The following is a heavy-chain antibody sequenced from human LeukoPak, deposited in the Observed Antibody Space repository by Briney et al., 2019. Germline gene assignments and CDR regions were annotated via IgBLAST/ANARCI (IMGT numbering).Heavy chain of an antibody. CDR1: GGSISSYY. CDR2: IYYSGST. D-gene: IGHD1-26*01. V-gene: IGHV4-59*01. Sequence: SETLSLTCTVSGGSISSYYWSWIRQPPGKGLEWIGYIYYSGSTNYNPSLKSRVTISVDTSKNQFSLKLSSVTAADTAVYYCARVTASCGGSYFIDYWGQGTLVTVSS. CDR3: ARVTASCGGSYFIDY. J-gene: IGHJ4*02.